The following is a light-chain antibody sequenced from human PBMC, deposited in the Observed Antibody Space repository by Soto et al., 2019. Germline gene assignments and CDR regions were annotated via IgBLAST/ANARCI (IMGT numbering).Light chain of an antibody. CDR2: GAS. Sequence: DIQMTQSPSSLSASVGDRVTVTCRTSQNIYNYLNWYQQEPGKAPKLLIYGASSVQSGVPLRFSGSGSGTEFTLTISSLQPEDFATYYCEQTYSNPFTFGQGTRLEIK. CDR1: QNIYNY. CDR3: EQTYSNPFT. V-gene: IGKV1-39*01. J-gene: IGKJ5*01.